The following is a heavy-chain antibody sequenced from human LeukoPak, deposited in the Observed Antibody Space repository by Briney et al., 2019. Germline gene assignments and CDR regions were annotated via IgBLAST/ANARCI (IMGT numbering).Heavy chain of an antibody. D-gene: IGHD2-2*02. J-gene: IGHJ6*02. V-gene: IGHV1-2*02. CDR2: INPNSGGT. CDR3: ARENCSSTSCYRYYYYGMDV. Sequence: ASVKVSCKASGYTFTGYYIHWVRQAPGQGLEWMGWINPNSGGTNYAQKFQGRVTMTRDTSISTAYMELSRLRSDDTAVYYCARENCSSTSCYRYYYYGMDVWGQGTTVTVSS. CDR1: GYTFTGYY.